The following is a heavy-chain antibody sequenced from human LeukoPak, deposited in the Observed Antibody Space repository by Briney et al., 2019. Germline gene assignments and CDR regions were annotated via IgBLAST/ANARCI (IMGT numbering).Heavy chain of an antibody. V-gene: IGHV3-48*03. D-gene: IGHD3-22*01. CDR1: GFTFSFHE. CDR2: ISSTGNSI. Sequence: GGSLRLSRVASGFTFSFHEMNWVRQAPGKGLEWVSYISSTGNSIYYADSVKGRFTISRDNAKNSLYLQMNSLRGEDTAVYYCARASYDSSGYYRIDIWGQGTMVTVSS. J-gene: IGHJ3*02. CDR3: ARASYDSSGYYRIDI.